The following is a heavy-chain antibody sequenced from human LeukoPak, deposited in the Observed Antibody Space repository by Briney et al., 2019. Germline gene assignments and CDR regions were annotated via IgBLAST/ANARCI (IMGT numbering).Heavy chain of an antibody. J-gene: IGHJ6*04. Sequence: GGSLRLSCAASGFTFSNAWMSWVRQAPGKGLEWVGRIKSKIDGGTTDYAAPVKGRFTISRDDSKSTLYLQMNSLKTEDTAVYYCTSYPYGSADVWGKGTTVTISS. CDR3: TSYPYGSADV. CDR2: IKSKIDGGTT. V-gene: IGHV3-15*01. CDR1: GFTFSNAW. D-gene: IGHD3-10*01.